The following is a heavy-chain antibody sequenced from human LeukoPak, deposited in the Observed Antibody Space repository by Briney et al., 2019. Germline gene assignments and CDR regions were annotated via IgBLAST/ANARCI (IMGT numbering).Heavy chain of an antibody. Sequence: GGSLRLSCAASGLTFSSHAMHWVRQAPGKGLEWVAFISQDGSDGHYTDSVKGRFTISRDNSRNTLYREMNSLRVGDTAVYYCVREPGPGYFDYWGRGTLVTVSS. J-gene: IGHJ4*02. V-gene: IGHV3-30-3*01. D-gene: IGHD6-13*01. CDR1: GLTFSSHA. CDR2: ISQDGSDG. CDR3: VREPGPGYFDY.